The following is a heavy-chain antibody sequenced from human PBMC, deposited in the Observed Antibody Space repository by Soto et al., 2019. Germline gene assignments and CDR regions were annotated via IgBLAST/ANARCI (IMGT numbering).Heavy chain of an antibody. V-gene: IGHV1-18*04. J-gene: IGHJ4*02. CDR3: ARALVVYDSSGYYYEHFDY. CDR2: ISAYNGNT. D-gene: IGHD3-22*01. Sequence: QVQLVQSGAEVKKPGASVKVSCKASGYTFTSYGISWVRQAPGQGLEWMGWISAYNGNTNYAQKLQGRVTMTTDTSTSTAYMELRSLRSADTAVYYCARALVVYDSSGYYYEHFDYWGQGTLVTVSS. CDR1: GYTFTSYG.